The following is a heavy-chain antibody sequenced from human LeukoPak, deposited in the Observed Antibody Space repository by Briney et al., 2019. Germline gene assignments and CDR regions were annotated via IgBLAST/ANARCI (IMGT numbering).Heavy chain of an antibody. Sequence: GESLKISCKGSGNRFTSYWIGWVRQMPGKGLEWMGIIYFGDSHTRYSPSFQGQVTISADKSISTAYLQWSSLKASDTAIYYCATSAGSSSSWEFDYWGQGTLVTVSS. CDR3: ATSAGSSSSWEFDY. V-gene: IGHV5-51*01. CDR2: IYFGDSHT. D-gene: IGHD6-13*01. CDR1: GNRFTSYW. J-gene: IGHJ4*02.